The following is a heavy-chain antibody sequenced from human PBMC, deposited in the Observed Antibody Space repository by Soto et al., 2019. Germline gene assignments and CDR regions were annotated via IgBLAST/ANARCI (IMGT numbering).Heavy chain of an antibody. D-gene: IGHD3-22*01. V-gene: IGHV3-15*07. CDR1: GFTFSNAC. Sequence: PEGSLRLSCASSGFTFSNACINLDRQPPGKGLEWVGRVKSKNHGGTTDFAAPVKGRFAISRDDSKNVVYLEMNSLKTEDTAIYYCTTDSYITSIIVRFDYWGHGTLVTVSS. J-gene: IGHJ4*01. CDR3: TTDSYITSIIVRFDY. CDR2: VKSKNHGGTT.